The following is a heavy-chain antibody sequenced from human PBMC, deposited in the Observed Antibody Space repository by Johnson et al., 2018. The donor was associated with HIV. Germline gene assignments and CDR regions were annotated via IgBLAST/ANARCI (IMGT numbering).Heavy chain of an antibody. Sequence: VQLLESGGGVVRPGGSLRLSCAASGFTFDDYGMSWVRQAPGKGLEWVSGINWNGGSTGYADSVTVRFTISRDDSKNTLYLQMNSLKTEDTAVYYCTTDLAAVGSGAFDIWGQGTMVTVSS. J-gene: IGHJ3*02. CDR1: GFTFDDYG. CDR3: TTDLAAVGSGAFDI. D-gene: IGHD6-13*01. CDR2: INWNGGST. V-gene: IGHV3-20*04.